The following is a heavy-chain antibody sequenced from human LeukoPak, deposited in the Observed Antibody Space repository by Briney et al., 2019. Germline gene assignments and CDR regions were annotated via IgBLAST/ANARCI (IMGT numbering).Heavy chain of an antibody. V-gene: IGHV4-34*01. CDR2: INHSGGT. J-gene: IGHJ4*02. D-gene: IGHD4-17*01. CDR3: ARDDRVTTVTIFDY. Sequence: SETLSLTCAVYGGSFSGYYWSWIRQPPGKGLEWIGEINHSGGTNYNPSLKSRVTISVDTSKNQFSLKLRSVTAADTAVYYCARDDRVTTVTIFDYWGQGTLVTVSS. CDR1: GGSFSGYY.